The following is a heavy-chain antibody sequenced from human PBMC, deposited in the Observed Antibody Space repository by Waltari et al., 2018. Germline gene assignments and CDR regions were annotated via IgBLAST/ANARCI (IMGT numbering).Heavy chain of an antibody. D-gene: IGHD5-12*01. CDR2: INTNTGNP. J-gene: IGHJ4*02. V-gene: IGHV7-4-1*02. CDR1: GYPFTSYA. Sequence: QVQLVQSGSELKKPGASVTVSCKASGYPFTSYAMNWVRQAPGQGLEWMGWINTNTGNPTYAKGFTGRFGFALDTSVSTAYLQNSSLKAEDTAVYYCEREVRDGYNGGAFDYWGQGTLVTVSS. CDR3: EREVRDGYNGGAFDY.